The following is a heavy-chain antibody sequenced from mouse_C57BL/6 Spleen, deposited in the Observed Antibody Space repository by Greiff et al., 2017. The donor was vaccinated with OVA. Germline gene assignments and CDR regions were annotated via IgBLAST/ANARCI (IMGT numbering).Heavy chain of an antibody. J-gene: IGHJ3*01. D-gene: IGHD2-5*01. Sequence: VKLQESGAELVRPGTSVKVSCKASGYAFTNYLIEWVKQRPGQGLEWIGVINPGSGGTNYNEKFKGKATLTADKSSSTAYMQLSSLTSEDSAVYFCAREAYSNYEAYWGQGTLVTVSA. CDR3: AREAYSNYEAY. CDR2: INPGSGGT. CDR1: GYAFTNYL. V-gene: IGHV1-54*01.